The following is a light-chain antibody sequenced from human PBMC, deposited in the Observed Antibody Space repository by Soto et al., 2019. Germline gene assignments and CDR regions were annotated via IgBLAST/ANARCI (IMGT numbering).Light chain of an antibody. J-gene: IGLJ2*01. CDR2: EVS. V-gene: IGLV2-8*01. Sequence: QSVLTQPPSASGSPGQSVTISCTGTSSDVGGYNYVSWYQQHPGKAPKLMIYEVSKRPSGVPDRFSGSKSGNTASLTVSGLQAEDEADYYCSSYTSSSTFDVVFGGGTKLTVL. CDR3: SSYTSSSTFDVV. CDR1: SSDVGGYNY.